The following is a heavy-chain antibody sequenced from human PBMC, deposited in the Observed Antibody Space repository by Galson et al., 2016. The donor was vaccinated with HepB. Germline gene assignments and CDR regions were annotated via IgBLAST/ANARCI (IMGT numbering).Heavy chain of an antibody. D-gene: IGHD3-10*01. V-gene: IGHV3-23*01. Sequence: ETLSLTCAVSGGSISNNNWWSWVRQPPGKGLEWVSAISGSGGSTYYTDSVKGRFTISRDNSRNTVFLVMSSLRAEDTAVYYCAKDFGLLWFGPFDSWGQGTLVTVSS. J-gene: IGHJ4*02. CDR1: GGSISNNN. CDR2: ISGSGGST. CDR3: AKDFGLLWFGPFDS.